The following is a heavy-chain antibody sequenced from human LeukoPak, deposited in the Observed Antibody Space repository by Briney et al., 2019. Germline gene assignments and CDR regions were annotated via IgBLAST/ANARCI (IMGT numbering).Heavy chain of an antibody. D-gene: IGHD3-3*01. CDR2: INHSGST. J-gene: IGHJ4*02. CDR3: ARAFGPYYDFWSGYYSLYFDY. V-gene: IGHV4-34*01. Sequence: SETLSLTCAVYGGSFSGYYWSWIRQPPGKGLEWIGEINHSGSTNYNPSLKSRVTISVDTSKNQFSLKLSSVTAADTAVYYCARAFGPYYDFWSGYYSLYFDYWGQGTLVTVSS. CDR1: GGSFSGYY.